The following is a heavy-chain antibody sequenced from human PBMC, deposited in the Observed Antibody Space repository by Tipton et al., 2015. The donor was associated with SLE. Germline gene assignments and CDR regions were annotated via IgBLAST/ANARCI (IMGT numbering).Heavy chain of an antibody. CDR1: GGSISSSSYY. D-gene: IGHD6-13*01. CDR3: ASPGTAAAGTGNWFDP. J-gene: IGHJ5*02. CDR2: IYYSGTT. Sequence: LRLSCTVSGGSISSSSYYWGWIRQPPGKGLEWIGSIYYSGTTYYNPSLKSRVTISVDTSKNQFSLKLNSVTAADTAAYYCASPGTAAAGTGNWFDPWGQGTLVTVSS. V-gene: IGHV4-39*01.